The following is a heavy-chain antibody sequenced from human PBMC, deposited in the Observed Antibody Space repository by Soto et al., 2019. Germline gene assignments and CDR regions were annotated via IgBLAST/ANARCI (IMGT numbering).Heavy chain of an antibody. CDR3: ARRGSGSYYDY. V-gene: IGHV3-23*01. J-gene: IGHJ4*02. D-gene: IGHD1-26*01. CDR1: GFTFSSYA. Sequence: EVQLLESGGGLVQPGGSLRLSCAASGFTFSSYAMRWVRQAPVKGLEWVSAISVSGGSTYYADSVKGRFTISRDNSKNTRYLQMNSLSAYDTAVDYCARRGSGSYYDYWGQGTLVHVS. CDR2: ISVSGGST.